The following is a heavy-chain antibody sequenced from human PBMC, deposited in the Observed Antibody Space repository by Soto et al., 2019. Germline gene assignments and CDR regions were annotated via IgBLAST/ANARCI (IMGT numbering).Heavy chain of an antibody. CDR3: TREGSAPYYYYGMDA. D-gene: IGHD3-10*01. J-gene: IGHJ6*02. CDR2: INTHNGNT. CDR1: GYTFTTYG. V-gene: IGHV1-18*01. Sequence: QVQLEQSAPEVKKPGASVKVSCKASGYTFTTYGISWVRQAPGQGLEWLGWINTHNGNTNYAQNLQGRVIMTADTSTSTDYMELRSLRYDDTAIYYCTREGSAPYYYYGMDAWGQGTTVTVSS.